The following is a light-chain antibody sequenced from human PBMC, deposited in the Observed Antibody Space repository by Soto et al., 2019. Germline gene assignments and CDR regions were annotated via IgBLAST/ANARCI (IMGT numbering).Light chain of an antibody. CDR3: QHYNSYSEA. CDR1: QSISSW. Sequence: DIQMTQSPSTLSASVGDRVTITCRASQSISSWLAWYQQKPGKAPNLLIHKASHLESGVPSRFSGSGSGTEFTLTISSLQPDDFATYCCQHYNSYSEAFGQGTKVDIK. CDR2: KAS. V-gene: IGKV1-5*03. J-gene: IGKJ1*01.